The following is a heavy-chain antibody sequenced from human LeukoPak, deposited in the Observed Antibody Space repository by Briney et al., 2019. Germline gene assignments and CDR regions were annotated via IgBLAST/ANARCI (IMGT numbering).Heavy chain of an antibody. CDR3: ARDRADGYGNDLDL. CDR1: GGSISSGGYY. V-gene: IGHV4-31*03. D-gene: IGHD5-24*01. CDR2: IYYSGST. J-gene: IGHJ2*01. Sequence: SETLSLTCTVSGGSISSGGYYWSWIRQHPGKGLEWIGYIYYSGSTYYNPSLKSRVTISVDTSKNQFSLKLSSVTAADTAVYCCARDRADGYGNDLDLWGRGTLITVSS.